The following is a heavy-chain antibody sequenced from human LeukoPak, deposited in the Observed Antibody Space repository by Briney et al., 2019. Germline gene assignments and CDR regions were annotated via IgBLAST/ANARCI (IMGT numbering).Heavy chain of an antibody. Sequence: GGSLRLSCATSGFTFSTSWMHWVRQAPGKGLVWVSRINTDGNTRDYADSVKGRFTISRDNAKNTLYLQMNSLRAEDTAVYYCARDFNDCSSTSCYKGWVDYMDVWGKGTTVTVSS. D-gene: IGHD2-2*02. CDR2: INTDGNTR. CDR3: ARDFNDCSSTSCYKGWVDYMDV. V-gene: IGHV3-74*01. CDR1: GFTFSTSW. J-gene: IGHJ6*03.